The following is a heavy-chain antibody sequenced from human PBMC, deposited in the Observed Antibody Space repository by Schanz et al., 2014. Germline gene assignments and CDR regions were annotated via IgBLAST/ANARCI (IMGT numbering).Heavy chain of an antibody. CDR2: ISYDGSTK. J-gene: IGHJ4*02. CDR3: MAMGRNTSPYVDH. D-gene: IGHD1-1*01. V-gene: IGHV3-30*03. Sequence: QVYLVESGGDLVKPGGSLRLSCAASGFTFSDHYMDWVRQAPGKGLEWVAVISYDGSTKYYADSVKGRFTIARDNSKNTLFLQMDSLRVEDTAVYYCMAMGRNTSPYVDHWGQGTLVTVSS. CDR1: GFTFSDHY.